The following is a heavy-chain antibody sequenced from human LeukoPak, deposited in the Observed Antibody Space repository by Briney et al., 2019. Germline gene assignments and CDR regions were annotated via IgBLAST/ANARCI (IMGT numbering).Heavy chain of an antibody. CDR1: GGSISSYY. D-gene: IGHD6-13*01. V-gene: IGHV4-59*12. Sequence: PSETLSLTCTVSGGSISSYYWSWIRQPPGKGLEWIGYIYYSGSTYYNPSLKSRVTISVDTSKNQFSLKLSSVTAADTAVYYCARALSSSWPTESRNFDYWGQGTLVTVSS. CDR3: ARALSSSWPTESRNFDY. J-gene: IGHJ4*02. CDR2: IYYSGST.